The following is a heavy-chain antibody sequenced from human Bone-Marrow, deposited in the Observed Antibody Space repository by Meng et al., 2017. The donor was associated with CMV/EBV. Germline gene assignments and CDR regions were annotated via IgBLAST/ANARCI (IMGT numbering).Heavy chain of an antibody. V-gene: IGHV4-59*01. D-gene: IGHD2-2*02. J-gene: IGHJ6*01. CDR2: IYYSGST. Sequence: SDTLLLKSTVSGAPMSSYYWSWIRQPPGKGLEWIGYIYYSGSTNYNPSLKSRVTISVDTSKNQFSLKLSSVTAADTAVYYCARDLWVPAAIPNYYYYSGMDVWGQGTTVTVSS. CDR3: ARDLWVPAAIPNYYYYSGMDV. CDR1: GAPMSSYY.